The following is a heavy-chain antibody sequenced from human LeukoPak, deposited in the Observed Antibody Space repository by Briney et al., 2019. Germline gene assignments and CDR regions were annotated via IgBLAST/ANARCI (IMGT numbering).Heavy chain of an antibody. CDR3: ARSYDVLSGYFPPDY. CDR2: IRSKAYGGAT. Sequence: GGSLRLSCIASGFRPGDGVMSWFRQAPGKRLEWVGCIRSKAYGGATQYAASVKGRFTISREDSNSIAYLQMNSLKAEDTAVYYCARSYDVLSGYFPPDYWGQGALVTVSS. J-gene: IGHJ4*02. V-gene: IGHV3-49*03. CDR1: GFRPGDGV. D-gene: IGHD3-3*01.